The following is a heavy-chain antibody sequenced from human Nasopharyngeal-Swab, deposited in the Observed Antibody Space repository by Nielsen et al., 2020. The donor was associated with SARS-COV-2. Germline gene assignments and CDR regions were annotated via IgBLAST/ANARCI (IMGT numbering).Heavy chain of an antibody. J-gene: IGHJ6*03. Sequence: WIRQPPGKGLEWVSSISSSSSYIYYADSVKGRFTISRDNAKNSLYLQMNSLRAEDTAVYYCARDRQQLVLGYHYYYMDVWGKGTTVTVSS. CDR3: ARDRQQLVLGYHYYYMDV. CDR2: ISSSSSYI. V-gene: IGHV3-21*01. D-gene: IGHD6-13*01.